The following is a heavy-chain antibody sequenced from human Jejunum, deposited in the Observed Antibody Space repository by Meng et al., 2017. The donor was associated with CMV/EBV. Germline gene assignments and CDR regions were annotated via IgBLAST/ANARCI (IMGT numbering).Heavy chain of an antibody. V-gene: IGHV5-51*01. Sequence: YNFANSWIAWVRQTPGKGLEWMGSIYPDDSDARYSPSFQGQVIISVDKSITTTYLQWTSLKASDSGMYYCARLGGFTVLGERSDSWGQGTLVTVSS. D-gene: IGHD3-3*01. CDR3: ARLGGFTVLGERSDS. J-gene: IGHJ5*01. CDR2: IYPDDSDA. CDR1: YNFANSW.